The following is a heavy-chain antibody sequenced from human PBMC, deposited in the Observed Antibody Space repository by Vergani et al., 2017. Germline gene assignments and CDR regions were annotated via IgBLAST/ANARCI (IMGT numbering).Heavy chain of an antibody. CDR1: EYSFGNYW. CDR3: ARNTTYTDS. V-gene: IGHV5-51*03. Sequence: EVELVQSGPEMRKPGESLKISCKGSEYSFGNYWIGWVRQMPGKGLEWMGIIYPADSDTRYSPSFQGQVAISADKSIDTAFLQWDSLKASDTALYYCARNTTYTDSWGQGTLVTVAS. CDR2: IYPADSDT. D-gene: IGHD1-1*01. J-gene: IGHJ4*02.